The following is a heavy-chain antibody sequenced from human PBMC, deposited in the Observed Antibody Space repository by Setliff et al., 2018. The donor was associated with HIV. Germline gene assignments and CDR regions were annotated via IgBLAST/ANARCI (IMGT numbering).Heavy chain of an antibody. CDR3: ARGSYYDSSGLYY. V-gene: IGHV4-59*01. CDR2: MYYTGGT. CDR1: GGSISSYY. J-gene: IGHJ4*02. D-gene: IGHD3-22*01. Sequence: ASETLSLTCTVSGGSISSYYWNWIRQPPGKGLEWIGHMYYTGGTNYNPSLKSRVTISVDTSRNQFSLKLTSVTAADTAVYYCARGSYYDSSGLYYWGQGILVTVSS.